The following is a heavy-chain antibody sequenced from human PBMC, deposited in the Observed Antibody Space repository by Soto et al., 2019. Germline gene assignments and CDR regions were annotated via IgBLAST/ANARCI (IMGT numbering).Heavy chain of an antibody. V-gene: IGHV4-4*02. CDR2: IYHSGST. Sequence: PXATLWLTCAVSGGAISSSDLWGWVRQPPGKGLEWIGEIYHSGSTNYNPSLKSRVTISVDKSKNQFSLKLSSVTAADTAVYYCARDFDSSGKNWFDPWGQGTLVTVSS. D-gene: IGHD3-22*01. CDR1: GGAISSSDL. J-gene: IGHJ5*02. CDR3: ARDFDSSGKNWFDP.